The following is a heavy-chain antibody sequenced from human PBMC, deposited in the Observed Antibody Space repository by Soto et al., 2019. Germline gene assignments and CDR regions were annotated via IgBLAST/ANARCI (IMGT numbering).Heavy chain of an antibody. CDR3: AGRTITIFGVVISHDAFDI. CDR1: GGSISSYY. CDR2: IYYSGST. V-gene: IGHV4-59*01. Sequence: SETLSLTCTVSGGSISSYYWGWIRQPPGKGLEWIGYIYYSGSTNYNPSLKSRVTISVDTSKNQFSLKLSSVTAADTAVYYCAGRTITIFGVVISHDAFDIWGQGTMVTVSS. D-gene: IGHD3-3*01. J-gene: IGHJ3*02.